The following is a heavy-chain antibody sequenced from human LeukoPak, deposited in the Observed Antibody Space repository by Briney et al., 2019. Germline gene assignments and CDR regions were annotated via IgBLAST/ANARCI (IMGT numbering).Heavy chain of an antibody. D-gene: IGHD2-21*02. Sequence: SQTLSLTCAISGASVSSSSVAWNWGRQSPSRGLEWLGRTYYRSKWYNDYALFVQSRIVINLDTSKNQLSLQLNSVTPEDTAVYYCARGQHTAFGYWGQGNLVTVSS. CDR2: TYYRSKWYN. CDR1: GASVSSSSVA. CDR3: ARGQHTAFGY. V-gene: IGHV6-1*01. J-gene: IGHJ4*02.